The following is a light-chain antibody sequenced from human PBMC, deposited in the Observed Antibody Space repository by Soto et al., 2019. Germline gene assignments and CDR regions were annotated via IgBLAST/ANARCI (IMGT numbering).Light chain of an antibody. CDR2: WGS. Sequence: DIVMTQSPDSLAVSLGERATINCKSSQSVLYSSNNKDYLAWYQQKPGQPPKLLLYWGSTRESGVPDRFSGSGSGTDFTLTISSLQAEDVAVYYCQQYYNTPLTFGGGTKVELK. V-gene: IGKV4-1*01. CDR1: QSVLYSSNNKDY. CDR3: QQYYNTPLT. J-gene: IGKJ4*01.